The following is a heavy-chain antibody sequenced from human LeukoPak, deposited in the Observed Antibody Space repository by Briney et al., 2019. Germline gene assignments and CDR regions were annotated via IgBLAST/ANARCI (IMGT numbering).Heavy chain of an antibody. Sequence: ASVKVSCKVSGYTLTELSMHWVRQAPGKGLEWMGSFDPENGETLYAQEFQGSVTLTEDTSADTAYMELISLRSEDTAVYYCTRSAVVLPYYFDYWGQGTLVTVSS. V-gene: IGHV1-24*01. CDR3: TRSAVVLPYYFDY. CDR2: FDPENGET. D-gene: IGHD3-22*01. J-gene: IGHJ4*02. CDR1: GYTLTELS.